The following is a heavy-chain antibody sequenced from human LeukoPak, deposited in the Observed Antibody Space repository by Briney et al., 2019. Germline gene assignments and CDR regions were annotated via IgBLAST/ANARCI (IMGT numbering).Heavy chain of an antibody. CDR3: ARQGYCSSTSCYIAYYYYYGMDV. CDR2: MNPNSGNT. D-gene: IGHD2-2*02. Sequence: ASVKVSCKASGYTFTSYDINWVRQATGQGGEWMGWMNPNSGNTGYAQKFQGRVTMTRNTSISTAYMELSSLRSEDTAVYYCARQGYCSSTSCYIAYYYYYGMDVWGQGTTVTVS. V-gene: IGHV1-8*01. J-gene: IGHJ6*02. CDR1: GYTFTSYD.